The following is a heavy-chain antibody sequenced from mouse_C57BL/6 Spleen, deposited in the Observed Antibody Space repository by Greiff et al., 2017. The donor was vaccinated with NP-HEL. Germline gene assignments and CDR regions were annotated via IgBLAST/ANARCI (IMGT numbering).Heavy chain of an antibody. CDR3: EIYYDYDRGYFDV. J-gene: IGHJ1*03. D-gene: IGHD2-4*01. Sequence: EVQLQQSGPELVKPGASVKISCKASGYSFTDYNMNWVKQSNGKSLEWIGVINPNYGTTSYNQKFKGKATLTVDQSSSTAYRQLNSLTSEDSAVYYCEIYYDYDRGYFDVWGTGTTVTVSS. CDR2: INPNYGTT. V-gene: IGHV1-39*01. CDR1: GYSFTDYN.